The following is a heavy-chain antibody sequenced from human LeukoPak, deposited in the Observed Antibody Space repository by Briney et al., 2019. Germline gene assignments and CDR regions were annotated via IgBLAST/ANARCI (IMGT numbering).Heavy chain of an antibody. CDR3: ARVGFGNTPHPIDY. D-gene: IGHD4-23*01. Sequence: PSETLSLTCTVSGDSISSYYWSWIRQPPGKGLEWIGYIYDTGSTNYNPSLKSRVTISVDTSKNQFSLKLSSVTAADTAVYYCARVGFGNTPHPIDYWGQGTLVTVSS. CDR2: IYDTGST. V-gene: IGHV4-59*01. CDR1: GDSISSYY. J-gene: IGHJ4*02.